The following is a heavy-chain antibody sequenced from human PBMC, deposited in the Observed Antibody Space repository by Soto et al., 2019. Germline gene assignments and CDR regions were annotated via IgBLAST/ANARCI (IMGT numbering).Heavy chain of an antibody. CDR2: SYYSGGT. V-gene: IGHV4-39*01. CDR3: ASPLRADGFGI. Sequence: QLQLQESGPGLVKPSETLSLTCTVSGGSISSSSYYWGWIRQPPGKGLEWIGSSYYSGGTYYNPSLKSRVTIAVDTSKHQFSLKLSTVTAADTAVYYCASPLRADGFGIRGQGTMVTVAS. CDR1: GGSISSSSYY. J-gene: IGHJ3*02.